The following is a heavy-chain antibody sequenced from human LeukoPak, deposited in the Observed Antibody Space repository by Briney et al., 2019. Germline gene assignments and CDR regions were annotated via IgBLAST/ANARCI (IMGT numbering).Heavy chain of an antibody. V-gene: IGHV4-59*08. D-gene: IGHD1-1*01. J-gene: IGHJ4*02. CDR1: GGSIIPYY. CDR2: IFYIGST. CDR3: ARHRTIGVVDY. Sequence: PSESLSLTCTVSGGSIIPYYWSWIRQPPGKGLEWIGYIFYIGSTNYDPSLKSRVTISVDTSKNQFSLKLNSVTAADTAVYYWARHRTIGVVDYWAEGTLDRVSS.